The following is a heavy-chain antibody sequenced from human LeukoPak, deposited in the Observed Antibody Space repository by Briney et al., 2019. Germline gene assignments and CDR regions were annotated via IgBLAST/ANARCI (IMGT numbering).Heavy chain of an antibody. D-gene: IGHD2-2*01. CDR3: ARQIKGYCSSTSCYGGGWFDP. Sequence: GESLKISCKGSGYCITSYWNGRGRQLPGKGLEWMGIIYPGDSDTRYRPSFKGQVTISADKSISTAYLQWGSLKASDTAMYYCARQIKGYCSSTSCYGGGWFDPWGQGTLVTVSS. CDR2: IYPGDSDT. J-gene: IGHJ5*02. CDR1: GYCITSYW. V-gene: IGHV5-51*01.